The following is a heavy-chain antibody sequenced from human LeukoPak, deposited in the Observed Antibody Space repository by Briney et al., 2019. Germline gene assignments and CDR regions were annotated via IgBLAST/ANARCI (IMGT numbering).Heavy chain of an antibody. J-gene: IGHJ4*02. CDR1: GFTFSTYY. CDR3: AGNLVLRYFDWLQKKYYFDY. CDR2: IYSGGST. Sequence: GGSLRLSCAASGFTFSTYYMNWVRQAPGKGLEWVSVIYSGGSTYYADSVKGRFTISRDNSKNTLYLQMNSLRAEDTAVYYCAGNLVLRYFDWLQKKYYFDYWGQGTLVTVSS. V-gene: IGHV3-66*01. D-gene: IGHD3-9*01.